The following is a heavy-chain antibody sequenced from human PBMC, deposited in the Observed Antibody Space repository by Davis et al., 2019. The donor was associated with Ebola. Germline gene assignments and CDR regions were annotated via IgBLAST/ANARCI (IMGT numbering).Heavy chain of an antibody. V-gene: IGHV5-10-1*01. D-gene: IGHD6-13*01. J-gene: IGHJ4*02. CDR2: IDPSDSYT. Sequence: GESLKISCKGSGYSFTSYWISWVRQMPGKGLEWMGRIDPSDSYTNYSPSFQGHVTISADKSIITAYLQWSSLKASDNAMYYCSRHFSIAAAGTNFDYWGQGTLVTVSS. CDR1: GYSFTSYW. CDR3: SRHFSIAAAGTNFDY.